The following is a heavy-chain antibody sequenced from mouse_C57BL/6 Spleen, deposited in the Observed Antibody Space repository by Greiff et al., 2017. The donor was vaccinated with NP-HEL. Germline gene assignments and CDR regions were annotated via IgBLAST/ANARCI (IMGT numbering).Heavy chain of an antibody. Sequence: VQLQQPGAELVKPGASVKLSCKASGYTFTSYWMQWVKQRPGQGLEWIGEIDPSDSYTNYNQKFKGKATLTVDTSSSTAYMQLSSLTSEDSAVYYCARSGTTVDYYAMDYWGQGTSVTVSS. V-gene: IGHV1-50*01. CDR3: ARSGTTVDYYAMDY. D-gene: IGHD1-1*01. J-gene: IGHJ4*01. CDR2: IDPSDSYT. CDR1: GYTFTSYW.